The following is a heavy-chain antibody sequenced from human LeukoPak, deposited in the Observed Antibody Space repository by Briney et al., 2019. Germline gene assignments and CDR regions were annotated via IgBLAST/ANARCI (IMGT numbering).Heavy chain of an antibody. Sequence: SVKVSCKASGGTFSSYAISWVRQAPGQGLEWMGGIIPIFGTANYAQKFQGRVTITADESTSTAYMELSSLRSEDTAVYYRAREKVTMVRGVIRRTRFDPWGQGTLVTVSS. CDR2: IIPIFGTA. J-gene: IGHJ5*02. CDR1: GGTFSSYA. D-gene: IGHD3-10*01. V-gene: IGHV1-69*13. CDR3: AREKVTMVRGVIRRTRFDP.